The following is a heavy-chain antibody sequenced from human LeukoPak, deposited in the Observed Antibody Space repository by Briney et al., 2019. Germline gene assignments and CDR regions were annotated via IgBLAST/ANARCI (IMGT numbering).Heavy chain of an antibody. CDR3: AKSYYYDSSGYYAFDY. J-gene: IGHJ4*02. V-gene: IGHV3-30*18. CDR2: ISYDGSNK. D-gene: IGHD3-22*01. CDR1: GFTFSSYG. Sequence: GGSLRLSCAASGFTFSSYGMHWVRRAPGKGLEWVAVISYDGSNKYYADSVKGRFTISRDNPKNTLYLQMNSLRAEDTAVYYCAKSYYYDSSGYYAFDYWGQGTLVTVSS.